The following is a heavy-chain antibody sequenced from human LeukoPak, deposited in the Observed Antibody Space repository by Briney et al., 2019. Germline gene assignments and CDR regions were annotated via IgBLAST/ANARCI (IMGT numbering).Heavy chain of an antibody. CDR2: IWYDGSNK. J-gene: IGHJ3*02. Sequence: PGGSLRLSCAASGFTFSSYGMHWVRQAPGKGLEWVAVIWYDGSNKYYGDSVKGRFTISRDNSRNTLYLQMTSLRAEDTAVYYCARVLWFGEVLKGDAFDIWGQATMVTVSS. D-gene: IGHD3-10*01. CDR3: ARVLWFGEVLKGDAFDI. CDR1: GFTFSSYG. V-gene: IGHV3-33*01.